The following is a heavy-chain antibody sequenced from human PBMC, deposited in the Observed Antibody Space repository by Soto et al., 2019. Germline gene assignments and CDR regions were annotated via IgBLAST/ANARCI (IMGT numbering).Heavy chain of an antibody. D-gene: IGHD2-15*01. CDR2: ISGSGGST. CDR1: GFTFSSYA. J-gene: IGHJ5*02. Sequence: HPGGSLRLSCAASGFTFSSYAMSWVRQAPGKGLEWVSAISGSGGSTYYADSVKGRFTISRDNSKNTLYLQMNSLRAEDTAVYYCAKGPVDAIEGWFDPWGQGTLVTVSS. CDR3: AKGPVDAIEGWFDP. V-gene: IGHV3-23*01.